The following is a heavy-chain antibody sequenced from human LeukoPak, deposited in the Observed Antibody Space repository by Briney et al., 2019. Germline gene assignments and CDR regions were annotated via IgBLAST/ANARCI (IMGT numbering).Heavy chain of an antibody. CDR1: GYTFTNYD. CDR2: MNPKSGNT. D-gene: IGHD2-15*01. CDR3: ARDQDIVVVVAALRQREMGGFDP. V-gene: IGHV1-8*01. Sequence: ASVKVSCKASGYTFTNYDINWVRQATGQGPEWMGWMNPKSGNTGYAQKFQGRVTMTRNTSISTAYMELSSLRSDDTAVYYCARDQDIVVVVAALRQREMGGFDPWGQGTRVIDSS. J-gene: IGHJ5*02.